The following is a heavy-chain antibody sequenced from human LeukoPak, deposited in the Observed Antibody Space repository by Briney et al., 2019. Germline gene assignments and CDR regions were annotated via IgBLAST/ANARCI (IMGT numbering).Heavy chain of an antibody. J-gene: IGHJ5*02. D-gene: IGHD3-16*01. V-gene: IGHV3-30-3*01. CDR2: ISYDGSKE. Sequence: PGRSLRLSCAASGFILSSSAMHWVRQSPGKGLEWVAVISYDGSKEHYADSVKGRFTISRDTSRNTLYLQMNSLTAEDTAVYYCWRERPGGPFRSGFHPRGPGTLVTVS. CDR3: WRERPGGPFRSGFHP. CDR1: GFILSSSA.